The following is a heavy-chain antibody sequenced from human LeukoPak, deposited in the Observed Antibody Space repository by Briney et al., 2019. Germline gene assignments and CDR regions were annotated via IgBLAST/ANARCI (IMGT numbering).Heavy chain of an antibody. CDR3: ARAKILTYYDFWSGYSTTLDY. Sequence: ASVKVSCKASGYTSTSYAMHWVRQAPGQRLEWMGWINAGNGNTKYSQEFQGRVTITRDTSASTAYMELSSLRSEDMAVYYCARAKILTYYDFWSGYSTTLDYWGQGTLVTVSS. V-gene: IGHV1-3*03. D-gene: IGHD3-3*01. CDR1: GYTSTSYA. J-gene: IGHJ4*02. CDR2: INAGNGNT.